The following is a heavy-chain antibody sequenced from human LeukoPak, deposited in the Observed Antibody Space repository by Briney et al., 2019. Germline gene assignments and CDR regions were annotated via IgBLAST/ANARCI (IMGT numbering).Heavy chain of an antibody. CDR1: GGSFSGYY. J-gene: IGHJ3*02. Sequence: SETLSLTCAVYGGSFSGYYWSWIRQPPGKGLEWIGEINHSGSTYYNPSLKSRVTISVDRSKNQFSLKLSSVTAADTAVYYCARAAGGADAFDIWGQGTMVTVSS. D-gene: IGHD3-16*01. CDR2: INHSGST. CDR3: ARAAGGADAFDI. V-gene: IGHV4-34*01.